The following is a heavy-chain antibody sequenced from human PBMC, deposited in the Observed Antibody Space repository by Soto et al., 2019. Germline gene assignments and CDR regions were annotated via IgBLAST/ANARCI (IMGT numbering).Heavy chain of an antibody. D-gene: IGHD3-22*01. CDR2: ISGSGGST. CDR1: GFTFSSYA. CDR3: AKDIEGPEVNYYDSSGENY. Sequence: GGSLRLSCAASGFTFSSYAMSWVRQAPGKGLEWVSAISGSGGSTYYADSVKGRFTISRDNSKNTLYLQMNSLRAEDTAVYYCAKDIEGPEVNYYDSSGENYWGQGTLVTVSS. V-gene: IGHV3-23*01. J-gene: IGHJ4*02.